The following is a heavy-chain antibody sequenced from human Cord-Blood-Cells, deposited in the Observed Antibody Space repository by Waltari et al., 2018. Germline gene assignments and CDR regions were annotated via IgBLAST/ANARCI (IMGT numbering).Heavy chain of an antibody. CDR2: IYPGDSDT. CDR1: GYSFTSYW. V-gene: IGHV5-51*03. D-gene: IGHD7-27*01. J-gene: IGHJ4*02. Sequence: EVQLVQSGAEVKKPAESLKISCTGSGYSFTSYWIGWGRQMPGKGRGWMGIIYPGDSDTRYSPSFQGQVTISADKSISTAYLQWSSLKASDTAMYYCARRDLNWGFDYWGQGTLVTVSS. CDR3: ARRDLNWGFDY.